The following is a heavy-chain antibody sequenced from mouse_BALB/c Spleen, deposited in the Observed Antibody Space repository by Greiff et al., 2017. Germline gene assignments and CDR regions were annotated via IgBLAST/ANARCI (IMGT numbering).Heavy chain of an antibody. CDR3: ASDGPVAMDY. CDR2: INPSDSET. D-gene: IGHD2-3*01. CDR1: GYSFTSYW. J-gene: IGHJ4*01. Sequence: QVQLQQPGAELVRPGASVKLSCKASGYSFTSYWMNWVKQRPGQGLEWIGMINPSDSETRLNQKFKDKATLTVDKSSSTAYMQLSSPTSEDSAVYYCASDGPVAMDYWGQGTSVTVSS. V-gene: IGHV1-61*01.